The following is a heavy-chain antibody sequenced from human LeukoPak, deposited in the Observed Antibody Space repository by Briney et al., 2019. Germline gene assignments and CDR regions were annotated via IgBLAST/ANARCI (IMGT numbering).Heavy chain of an antibody. V-gene: IGHV3-74*01. CDR2: INSDGSST. Sequence: GGSLRLSCAASGFTFSNYAMSWVRQAPGKGLVWVSRINSDGSSTSYADSVKGRFTISRDNAKNTLYLQMNSLRAEDTAVYYCAREMTGYSSSCVDYWGQGTLVTVSS. D-gene: IGHD6-13*01. CDR3: AREMTGYSSSCVDY. J-gene: IGHJ4*02. CDR1: GFTFSNYA.